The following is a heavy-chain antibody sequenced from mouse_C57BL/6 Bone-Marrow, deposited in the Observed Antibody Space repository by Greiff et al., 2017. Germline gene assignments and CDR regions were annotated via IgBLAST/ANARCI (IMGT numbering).Heavy chain of an antibody. J-gene: IGHJ1*03. V-gene: IGHV1-87*01. D-gene: IGHD1-1*01. CDR3: SEDSAVYYCSATCITTDVDV. CDR1: YTFSRRVH. Sequence: VQLQQSGPELARPWASVKISCPAFYTFSRRVHFAIRDTNSWMQWVKQRPGQGLEWIGAISPGNGDTSYIQKFKGKATLTTDKSSSTAYTQLISLTSEDSAVYYCSATCITTDVDVWGTGTTVTVSS. CDR2: GQGLEWIG.